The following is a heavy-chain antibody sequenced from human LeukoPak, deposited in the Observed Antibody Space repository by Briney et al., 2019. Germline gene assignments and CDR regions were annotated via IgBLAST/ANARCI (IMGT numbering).Heavy chain of an antibody. V-gene: IGHV3-74*01. CDR1: GFTFDDYG. Sequence: GGSLRLSCAASGFTFDDYGMSWVRQAPGKGLVWVSRINSDGSSTSYADSVKGRFTISRDNAKNTLYLQMNSLRAEDTAVYYCAREGLDYDILTGYYKPYFDYWGQGTLVTVSS. CDR2: INSDGSST. CDR3: AREGLDYDILTGYYKPYFDY. D-gene: IGHD3-9*01. J-gene: IGHJ4*02.